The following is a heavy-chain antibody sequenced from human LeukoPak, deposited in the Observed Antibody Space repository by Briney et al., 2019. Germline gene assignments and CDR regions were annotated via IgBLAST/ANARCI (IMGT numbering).Heavy chain of an antibody. J-gene: IGHJ4*02. Sequence: SETLSLTCAVYGGSFSGYYWSWICQPPGKGLEWIGEINHSGSTNYNPSLKSRVTISVDTSKNQFSLKLSSVTAADTAVYYCARGTPSPPDYWGQGTLVTVSS. CDR1: GGSFSGYY. CDR2: INHSGST. CDR3: ARGTPSPPDY. V-gene: IGHV4-34*01.